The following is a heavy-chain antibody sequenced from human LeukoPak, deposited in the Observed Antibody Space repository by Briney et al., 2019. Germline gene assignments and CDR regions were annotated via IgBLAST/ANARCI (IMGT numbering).Heavy chain of an antibody. V-gene: IGHV4-39*01. Sequence: PSETLSLTCSVSGGSITNKNYYWGWIRQPPGKGLEWIGNIYYDGRTYYNPSLKSRVTISVDTSKNQFSLKLSSVTAADTAVYYCASPTSQQSTNSLFDYWGQGTLVTVSS. CDR1: GGSITNKNYY. CDR2: IYYDGRT. CDR3: ASPTSQQSTNSLFDY. J-gene: IGHJ4*02. D-gene: IGHD4-23*01.